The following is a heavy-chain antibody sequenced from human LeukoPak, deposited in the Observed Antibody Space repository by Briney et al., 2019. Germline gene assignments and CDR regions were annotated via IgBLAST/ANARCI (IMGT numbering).Heavy chain of an antibody. CDR1: GFTFSSYG. CDR3: AKDVSGQWERHYFDH. J-gene: IGHJ4*02. CDR2: IRYDGSNK. D-gene: IGHD1-26*01. V-gene: IGHV3-30*02. Sequence: PGGSLRLSCAASGFTFSSYGMHWVRQAPGKGLEWVAFIRYDGSNKYYADSVKGRFTISRDNSKNTLYLQMNSLRAEDTAVYYCAKDVSGQWERHYFDHWGQGTLVTVSS.